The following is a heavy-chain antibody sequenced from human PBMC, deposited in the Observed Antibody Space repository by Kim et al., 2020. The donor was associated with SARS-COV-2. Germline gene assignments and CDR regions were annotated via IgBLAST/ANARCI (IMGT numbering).Heavy chain of an antibody. CDR1: GFTFSSYA. V-gene: IGHV3-30-3*01. D-gene: IGHD2-15*01. CDR2: ISYDGSNK. J-gene: IGHJ4*02. Sequence: GGSLRLSCAASGFTFSSYAMHWVRQAPGKGLEWVAVISYDGSNKYYADSVKGRFTISRDNSKNTLYLQMNSLRAEDTAVYYCARVPQRGYCSGGSCLGPFDYWGQGTLVTVSS. CDR3: ARVPQRGYCSGGSCLGPFDY.